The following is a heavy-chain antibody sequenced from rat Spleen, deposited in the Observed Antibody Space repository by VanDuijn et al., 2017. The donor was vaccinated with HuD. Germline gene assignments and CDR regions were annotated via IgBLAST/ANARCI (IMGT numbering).Heavy chain of an antibody. CDR3: TRGEGTV. D-gene: IGHD1-5*01. CDR2: ISGSSGTI. V-gene: IGHV5-31*01. J-gene: IGHJ2*01. Sequence: EVQLVESGGGLVQPGRSLKLSCVASGFTFNNFWMSWIRQAPGKGLEWVAYISGSSGTIYYADTVKGRFTISRDNAWNMLYLQLSSLRSEDTATYYCTRGEGTVWGQGVMVTVSS. CDR1: GFTFNNFW.